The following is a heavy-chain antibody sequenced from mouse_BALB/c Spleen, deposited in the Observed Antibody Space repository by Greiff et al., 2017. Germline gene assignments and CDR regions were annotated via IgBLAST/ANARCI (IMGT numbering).Heavy chain of an antibody. CDR3: ARRGGYHYYYAMDY. D-gene: IGHD1-2*01. Sequence: DVKLQESGGGLVQPGGSLKLSCAASGFDFSRYWMSWVRQAPGKGLEWIGEINPDSSTINYTPSLKDKFIISRDNAKNTLYLQMSKVRSEDTALYYCARRGGYHYYYAMDYWGQGTSVTVSS. CDR1: GFDFSRYW. V-gene: IGHV4-1*02. CDR2: INPDSSTI. J-gene: IGHJ4*01.